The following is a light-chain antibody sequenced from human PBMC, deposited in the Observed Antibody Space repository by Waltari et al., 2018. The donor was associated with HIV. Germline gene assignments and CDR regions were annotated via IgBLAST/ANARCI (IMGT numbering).Light chain of an antibody. CDR2: EDN. CDR1: SGSIASSY. CDR3: QSYDTTTPVV. J-gene: IGLJ2*01. V-gene: IGLV6-57*01. Sequence: NFMLTQPHSVSESPGKTVSISCTRSSGSIASSYVQWYQQRPGSSPTAVIFEDNQRPSGVPERVAGSIDSSSNAGALTISGLKTEDEADYYCQSYDTTTPVVFGGGTRLTVL.